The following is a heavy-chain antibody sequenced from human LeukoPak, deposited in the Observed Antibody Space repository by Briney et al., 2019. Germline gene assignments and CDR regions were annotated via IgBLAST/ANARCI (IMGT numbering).Heavy chain of an antibody. V-gene: IGHV1-8*02. J-gene: IGHJ4*02. Sequence: ASVKVSCKASGYTFTTYAMNWVRQAPGQGLEWLGWMSPNNGDTGYAQKFQGRVTMTRDTSTNTAYMELSGLTSEDTAVYYCARNPPRTGDFNSWGQGALVTVSS. CDR1: GYTFTTYA. D-gene: IGHD7-27*01. CDR3: ARNPPRTGDFNS. CDR2: MSPNNGDT.